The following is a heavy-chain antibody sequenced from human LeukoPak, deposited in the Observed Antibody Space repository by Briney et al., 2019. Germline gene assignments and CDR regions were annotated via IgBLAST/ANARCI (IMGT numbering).Heavy chain of an antibody. Sequence: GGSLRLSCAASGFTFSSYGMHWVRQAPGKGLEWVAVIWYDGSNKYYADSVKGRFTISRDNSKNTLYLQMNSLRAEDTAVYYCARGRFYHDEGFDYWGQGTLVTVSS. CDR2: IWYDGSNK. V-gene: IGHV3-33*01. J-gene: IGHJ4*02. D-gene: IGHD3-3*01. CDR1: GFTFSSYG. CDR3: ARGRFYHDEGFDY.